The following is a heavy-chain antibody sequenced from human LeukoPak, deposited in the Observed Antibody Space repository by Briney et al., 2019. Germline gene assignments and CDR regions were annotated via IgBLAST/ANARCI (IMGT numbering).Heavy chain of an antibody. J-gene: IGHJ4*02. CDR2: IYYSGST. CDR3: ARWRTGYCFDY. V-gene: IGHV4-59*01. CDR1: GGSISSYH. Sequence: SSETLSLTCTVSGGSISSYHWSWIRQPPGKGLEWIGYIYYSGSTNYNPSLKSRVTISVDTSKNQFSLKLNSVTAADTAVYYCARWRTGYCFDYWGQGTLVTVSS. D-gene: IGHD3/OR15-3a*01.